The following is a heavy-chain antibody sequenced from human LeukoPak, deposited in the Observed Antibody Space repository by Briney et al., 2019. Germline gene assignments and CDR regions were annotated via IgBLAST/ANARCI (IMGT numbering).Heavy chain of an antibody. CDR2: ISASGRGT. D-gene: IGHD5-12*01. CDR3: AKTDAHARYSGYDYEGYFDY. Sequence: GGSLRLSCAASGFTFTSYAMNWVRQAPGKGLEWVSGISASGRGTYYADSVKGRFTISRDNSKNTLYLQMNSLRAEDTAVYYCAKTDAHARYSGYDYEGYFDYWGQGTLVTVSS. V-gene: IGHV3-23*01. J-gene: IGHJ4*02. CDR1: GFTFTSYA.